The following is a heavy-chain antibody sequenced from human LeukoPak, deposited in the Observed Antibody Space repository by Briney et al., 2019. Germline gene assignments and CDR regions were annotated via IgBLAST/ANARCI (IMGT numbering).Heavy chain of an antibody. D-gene: IGHD1-26*01. Sequence: GGSLRLSCAASGFTFSSYAMSWVRQAPGKGLEWVSAISGSGGSTYYADSVKGRFTISRDNSKNTLYLQMNSLRAEDTAVYYCAKDPLISGSNPDYYYYMDVWAKGPRSPSP. CDR2: ISGSGGST. CDR3: AKDPLISGSNPDYYYYMDV. V-gene: IGHV3-23*01. CDR1: GFTFSSYA. J-gene: IGHJ6*03.